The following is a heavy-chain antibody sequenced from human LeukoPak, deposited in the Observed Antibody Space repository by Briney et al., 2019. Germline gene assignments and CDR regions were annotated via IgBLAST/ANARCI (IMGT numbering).Heavy chain of an antibody. CDR3: ILWFGELLDY. V-gene: IGHV3-15*01. CDR1: GFTFSNAW. J-gene: IGHJ4*02. D-gene: IGHD3-10*01. Sequence: GGSLRLSCAASGFTFSNAWMSWVRQAPGKGLEWVGRIKSKTDGGKTDYAAPVKGRFTIQRDDSKNTLYLQMNSLKTEDTAVYYCILWFGELLDYWGQGTLVTVSS. CDR2: IKSKTDGGKT.